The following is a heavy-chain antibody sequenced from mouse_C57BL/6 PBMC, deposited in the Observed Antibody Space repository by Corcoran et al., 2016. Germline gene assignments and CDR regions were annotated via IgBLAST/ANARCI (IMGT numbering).Heavy chain of an antibody. CDR1: GYTFTDYY. J-gene: IGHJ3*01. CDR3: ARRGYYSNPFAY. Sequence: EVQLQQSGPVLVKPGASVKMSCKASGYTFTDYYMNWVKQSHGKSLEWIGVINPYNGGTSYNQKFKGKATLTVDKSSSTAYMELHSLTSEDSAVYYCARRGYYSNPFAYWGQGTLVTVSA. V-gene: IGHV1-19*01. CDR2: INPYNGGT. D-gene: IGHD2-5*01.